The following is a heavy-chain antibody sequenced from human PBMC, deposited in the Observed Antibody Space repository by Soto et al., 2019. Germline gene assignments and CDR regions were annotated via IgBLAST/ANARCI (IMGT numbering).Heavy chain of an antibody. J-gene: IGHJ5*02. V-gene: IGHV1-69*12. D-gene: IGHD3-22*01. CDR3: ARDRGPSSGYYPYWFDP. CDR1: GGTFSSYA. Sequence: QVQLVQSGAEVKKPGSSVKVSCKASGGTFSSYAITWVRQAPGPGLEWMGGIIPIFGTANYAQKFQGRVTITADESTSTAYMELSSLRSEDTAGYYCARDRGPSSGYYPYWFDPWGQGTLVTVSS. CDR2: IIPIFGTA.